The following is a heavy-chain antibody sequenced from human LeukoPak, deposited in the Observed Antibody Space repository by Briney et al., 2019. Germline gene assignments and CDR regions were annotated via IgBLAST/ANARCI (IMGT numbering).Heavy chain of an antibody. Sequence: ASGKVSCKASGYAFTRHYMHWVRQAPGQGLEWMGLINPSGSSTIYAQKFQGRVTMTRDMSTSTAYMELSSLRSEDTAVYYCARLAYCGGDCYSASDYWGQGTLVTVSS. J-gene: IGHJ4*02. D-gene: IGHD2-21*02. CDR1: GYAFTRHY. CDR2: INPSGSST. CDR3: ARLAYCGGDCYSASDY. V-gene: IGHV1-46*01.